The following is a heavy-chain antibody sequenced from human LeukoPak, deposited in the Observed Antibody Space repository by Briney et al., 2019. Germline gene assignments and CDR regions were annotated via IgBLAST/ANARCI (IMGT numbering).Heavy chain of an antibody. CDR2: IYTDGTT. CDR3: ARVGATSFYYYFGMDV. Sequence: GGSLRLSCAASGFTVRSDCMAWVRQAPGKGVEWVSLIYTDGTTYYVDSVKGRFTISRDSSKNTLYLQMNTLRVDDTAVYYCARVGATSFYYYFGMDVWGQGTTVTVSS. CDR1: GFTVRSDC. D-gene: IGHD5-24*01. V-gene: IGHV3-53*01. J-gene: IGHJ6*02.